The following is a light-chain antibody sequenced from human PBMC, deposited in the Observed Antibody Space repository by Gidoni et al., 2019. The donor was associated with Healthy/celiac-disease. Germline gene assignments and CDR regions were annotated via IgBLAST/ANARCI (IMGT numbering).Light chain of an antibody. CDR2: GAS. J-gene: IGKJ2*01. CDR1: QSVSSN. V-gene: IGKV3-15*01. CDR3: QQYNNWPPIT. Sequence: SLSCRASQSVSSNLAWYQQKPGQAPRLLIYGASTRATGIPARFSGSGSGTEFTLTISSLQSEDFAVYYCQQYNNWPPITFGQGTKLEIK.